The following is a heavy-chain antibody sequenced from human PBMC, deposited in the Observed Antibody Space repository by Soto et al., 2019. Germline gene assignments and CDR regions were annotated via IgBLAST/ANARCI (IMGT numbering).Heavy chain of an antibody. D-gene: IGHD2-15*01. Sequence: SETLSLTCAVYGGSFSGYYWSWIRQPPGKGLEWIGEINHSGSTNYNPSLKSRVTISVDTSKNQFSLKLSSVTAADTAVYYCARYAIVVVVAATGPFDYWGQGTLVTVSS. CDR1: GGSFSGYY. CDR3: ARYAIVVVVAATGPFDY. J-gene: IGHJ4*02. V-gene: IGHV4-34*01. CDR2: INHSGST.